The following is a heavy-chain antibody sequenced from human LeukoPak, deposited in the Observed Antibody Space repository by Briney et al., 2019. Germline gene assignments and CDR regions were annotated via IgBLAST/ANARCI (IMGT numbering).Heavy chain of an antibody. D-gene: IGHD6-19*01. Sequence: GALRLSCAASGFSFSSHAMDWVRQAPGMGLEWVAAISYDGSYKYYADSVKGRFTISRDNSRRTLFLQMNSLRAEDTAVYYCASDPPEVSGWHFDYWGQGILVTVSS. J-gene: IGHJ4*02. CDR3: ASDPPEVSGWHFDY. V-gene: IGHV3-30-3*01. CDR1: GFSFSSHA. CDR2: ISYDGSYK.